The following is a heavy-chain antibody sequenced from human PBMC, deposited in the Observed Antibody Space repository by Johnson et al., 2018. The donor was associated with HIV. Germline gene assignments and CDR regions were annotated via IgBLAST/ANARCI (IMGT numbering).Heavy chain of an antibody. Sequence: QEKLVESGGGVVQPGRSLRLSCAASGFTFSSYAMHWVRQAPGKGLEWVAVISYDGSNKYYAHSVKCRFTISRDSSKDTLYVQMNSLRGEDTAVYYCARDPDPFREYHGDAFEIWGQGTVVTVSS. D-gene: IGHD3-10*01. CDR3: ARDPDPFREYHGDAFEI. V-gene: IGHV3-30*04. CDR2: ISYDGSNK. CDR1: GFTFSSYA. J-gene: IGHJ3*02.